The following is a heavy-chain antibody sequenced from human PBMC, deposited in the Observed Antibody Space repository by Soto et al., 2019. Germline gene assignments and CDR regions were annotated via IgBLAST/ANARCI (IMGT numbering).Heavy chain of an antibody. CDR2: IKSKIDGGTT. CDR3: ARDTYYYDSSGYYWDYYYYGMDV. CDR1: GFTFTNAW. Sequence: LRLSCAASGFTFTNAWINWVRQAPGKGLEWVGRIKSKIDGGTTDFAAPVKGRFAISRDNAKNSLYLQMNSLRAEDTAVYYCARDTYYYDSSGYYWDYYYYGMDVWGQGTTVTVSS. J-gene: IGHJ6*02. D-gene: IGHD3-22*01. V-gene: IGHV3-15*07.